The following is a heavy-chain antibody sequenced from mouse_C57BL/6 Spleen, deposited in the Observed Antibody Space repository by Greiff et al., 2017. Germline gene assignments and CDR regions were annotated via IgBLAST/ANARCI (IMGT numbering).Heavy chain of an antibody. CDR3: AREGNYESYAMDY. D-gene: IGHD2-1*01. Sequence: EVKLVESGPGLVKPSQSLSLTCSVTGYSITSGYYWNWIRQFPGNKLEWMGYISYDGSNNYNPSLKNRISITRDTSKNQFFLKLNSVTTEDTATYYCAREGNYESYAMDYWGQGTSVTVSS. J-gene: IGHJ4*01. CDR1: GYSITSGYY. V-gene: IGHV3-6*01. CDR2: ISYDGSN.